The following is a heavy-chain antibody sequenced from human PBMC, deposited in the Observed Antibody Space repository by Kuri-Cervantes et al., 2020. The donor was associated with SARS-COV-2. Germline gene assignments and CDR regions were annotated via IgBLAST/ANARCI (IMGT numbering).Heavy chain of an antibody. Sequence: GESLKISCAASGFTFSSYWMSWVRQAPGKGLEWVANIKQDGSEKYYVDSVKGRFTISRDNAKNSLYLQMNSLRAEDTAVYYCARGRQWLALHYFDYWGQGTLVTVSS. CDR1: GFTFSSYW. J-gene: IGHJ4*02. V-gene: IGHV3-7*01. CDR3: ARGRQWLALHYFDY. D-gene: IGHD6-19*01. CDR2: IKQDGSEK.